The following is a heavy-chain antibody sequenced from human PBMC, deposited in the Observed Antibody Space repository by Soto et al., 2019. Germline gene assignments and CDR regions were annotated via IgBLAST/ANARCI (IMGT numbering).Heavy chain of an antibody. CDR2: INHSGST. D-gene: IGHD3-9*01. CDR1: GGSFSGYY. CDR3: ARGDRYYDILTGYYKDGMDV. V-gene: IGHV4-34*01. J-gene: IGHJ6*02. Sequence: SETLSLTCAVYGGSFSGYYWSWIRQPPGKGLEWIGEINHSGSTNYNPSLKSRVTISVDTSKNQFSLKLSSVTAADTAVYYCARGDRYYDILTGYYKDGMDVWGQGTTVTV.